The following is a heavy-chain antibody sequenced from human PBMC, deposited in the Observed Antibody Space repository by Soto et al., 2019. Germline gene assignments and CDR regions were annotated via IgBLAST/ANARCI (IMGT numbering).Heavy chain of an antibody. Sequence: GRPMRLSSTASGFTFSDYYMSWIRQAPGKGLEWVSYISSSGSTIYYADSVKGRFTISRDNAKNSLYLQMNSLRAEDTAVYYCARGMDYYYMDVWGKGTTVTVS. CDR1: GFTFSDYY. J-gene: IGHJ6*03. V-gene: IGHV3-11*01. CDR3: ARGMDYYYMDV. CDR2: ISSSGSTI.